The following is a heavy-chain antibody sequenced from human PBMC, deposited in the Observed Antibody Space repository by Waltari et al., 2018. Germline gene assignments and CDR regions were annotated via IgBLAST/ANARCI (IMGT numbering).Heavy chain of an antibody. CDR3: AREMRAAAGTAVDY. CDR1: GSTLPGDS. Sequence: QVQLVQSGAEVTKPGASVKVSCTASGSTLPGDSMHWVRQAPGQGLEWMGRINPNSGGTNYAQKFQGRVTMTRDTSISTAYMELSRLRSDDTAVYYCAREMRAAAGTAVDYWGQGTLVTVSS. D-gene: IGHD6-13*01. CDR2: INPNSGGT. V-gene: IGHV1-2*06. J-gene: IGHJ4*02.